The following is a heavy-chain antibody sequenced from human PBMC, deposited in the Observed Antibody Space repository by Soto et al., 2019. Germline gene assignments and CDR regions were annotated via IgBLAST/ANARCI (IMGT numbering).Heavy chain of an antibody. V-gene: IGHV5-51*01. CDR1: GYIFTRYW. Sequence: GEALKISCRCSGYIFTRYWISLVRQMPGKGLEWMGTIYPGDSHTIYSPSFQGQVSISVDKSISIVYLQWSTLKASDTAIYYCARQYRNGWNNYLDILGKGTMVT. J-gene: IGHJ3*02. CDR2: IYPGDSHT. CDR3: ARQYRNGWNNYLDI. D-gene: IGHD6-19*01.